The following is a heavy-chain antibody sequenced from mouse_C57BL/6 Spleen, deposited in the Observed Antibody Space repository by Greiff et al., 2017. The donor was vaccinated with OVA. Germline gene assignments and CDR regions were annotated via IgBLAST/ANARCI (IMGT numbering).Heavy chain of an antibody. V-gene: IGHV14-3*01. CDR3: ASIRSAQGGD. CDR2: IDPANGTT. D-gene: IGHD1-1*01. J-gene: IGHJ2*01. Sequence: VQLQQSVAELVRPGASVKLSCTASGFNINNTYMHWVKQRPEQGLEWLGRIDPANGTTKYAPKFQGKATITADTSSNTAYLQLSSLTAEDTAIYYCASIRSAQGGDWGKGTTLTVAS. CDR1: GFNINNTY.